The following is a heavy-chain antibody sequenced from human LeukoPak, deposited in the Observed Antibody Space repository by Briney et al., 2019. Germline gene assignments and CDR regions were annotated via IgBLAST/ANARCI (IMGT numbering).Heavy chain of an antibody. Sequence: GGSLRLSCAASGVTFVTYGMHWVRQAPGKGLEWVALIWYDESSKYYADSVKGRFTISRDNSKNTLYLQMNSLRAEDTAVYYCAVGGACQLLKTPFDYWGQGTLVTVSS. V-gene: IGHV3-30*02. CDR2: IWYDESSK. CDR3: AVGGACQLLKTPFDY. J-gene: IGHJ4*02. D-gene: IGHD2-2*01. CDR1: GVTFVTYG.